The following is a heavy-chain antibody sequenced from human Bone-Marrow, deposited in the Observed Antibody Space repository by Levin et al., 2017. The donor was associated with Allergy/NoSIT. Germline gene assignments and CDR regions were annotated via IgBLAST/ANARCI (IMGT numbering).Heavy chain of an antibody. V-gene: IGHV4-31*03. Sequence: SETLSLTCTVSGGSISTGAYYWNWLRQHPGRGLEWIGYVFKSDSIYYNPSLKSRVTISIDTSKNQFSLRLTSVTAADAAVYFCARTNYYYDLDVWGQGTTVSVSS. J-gene: IGHJ6*02. CDR2: VFKSDSI. CDR1: GGSISTGAYY. CDR3: ARTNYYYDLDV.